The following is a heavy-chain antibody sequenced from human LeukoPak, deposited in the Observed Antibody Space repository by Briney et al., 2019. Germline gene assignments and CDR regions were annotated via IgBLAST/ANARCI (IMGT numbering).Heavy chain of an antibody. CDR3: ARDLRGYSYGPDY. CDR2: ISSSSSYI. J-gene: IGHJ4*02. CDR1: GFTFSSYS. Sequence: GGSLRLSCAASGFTFSSYSMNWVRQAPGKGLGWVSSISSSSSYIYYADSVKGRFTISRDNAKNSLYLQMNSLRAEDTAVYYCARDLRGYSYGPDYWGQGTLVTVSS. V-gene: IGHV3-21*01. D-gene: IGHD5-18*01.